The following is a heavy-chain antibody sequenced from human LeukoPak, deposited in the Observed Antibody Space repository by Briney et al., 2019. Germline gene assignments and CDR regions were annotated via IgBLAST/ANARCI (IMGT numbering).Heavy chain of an antibody. V-gene: IGHV1-46*01. CDR1: GYTFTSYY. Sequence: ASVKVSCKASGYTFTSYYMHWVRQAPGQGLEWMGIINPSGGSTSYAQKFQGRVTMTRDTSTSTVYMELSSLRSEDTAVYYCARVYYYGSGSYSEYYFDYWGQGTLVTVSS. D-gene: IGHD3-10*01. J-gene: IGHJ4*02. CDR2: INPSGGST. CDR3: ARVYYYGSGSYSEYYFDY.